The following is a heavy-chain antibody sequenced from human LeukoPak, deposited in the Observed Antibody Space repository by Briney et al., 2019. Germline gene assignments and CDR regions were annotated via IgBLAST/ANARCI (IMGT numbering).Heavy chain of an antibody. CDR1: GYTFTSYG. V-gene: IGHV1-18*01. CDR2: ISAYNGNT. J-gene: IGHJ6*02. CDR3: ARVTMVRGAMEDYYYGMDV. D-gene: IGHD3-10*01. Sequence: ASVKVSCKASGYTFTSYGISWVRQAPGRGLEWMGWISAYNGNTNYAQKLQGRVTMTTDTSTSTAYMELRSLRSDDTAVYYCARVTMVRGAMEDYYYGMDVWGQGTTVTVSS.